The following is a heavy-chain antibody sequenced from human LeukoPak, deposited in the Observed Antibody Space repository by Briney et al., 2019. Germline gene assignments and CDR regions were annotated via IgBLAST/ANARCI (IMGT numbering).Heavy chain of an antibody. Sequence: ASVKVSCKASGYDFIVYYIHWLRQAPGHGLEWMGWIDPRTGDTHYAQQFRDRFSLTRDTSSSTAYMDLSRLTSDDTAIYFCAKDWEMRYWQGGFDSWDQGTLLTVSS. D-gene: IGHD2-15*01. V-gene: IGHV1-2*02. CDR2: IDPRTGDT. CDR3: AKDWEMRYWQGGFDS. CDR1: GYDFIVYY. J-gene: IGHJ4*02.